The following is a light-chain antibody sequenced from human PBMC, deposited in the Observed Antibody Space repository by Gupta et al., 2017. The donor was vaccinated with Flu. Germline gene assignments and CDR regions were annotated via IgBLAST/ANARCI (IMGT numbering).Light chain of an antibody. Sequence: QFALTQPPSASGSPGQSVTISCTGTGDDIGAYDYVSWYFQYPGKPPRLILSEVTKRPSGVPDRFSGSKSDNSASLTVSGLQAEDEADYYCISYTDSGTVVFGGGTKLTVL. CDR3: ISYTDSGTVV. V-gene: IGLV2-8*01. J-gene: IGLJ2*01. CDR2: EVT. CDR1: GDDIGAYDY.